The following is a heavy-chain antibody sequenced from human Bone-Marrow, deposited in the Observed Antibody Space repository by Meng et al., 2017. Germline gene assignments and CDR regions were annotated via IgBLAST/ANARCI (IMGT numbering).Heavy chain of an antibody. V-gene: IGHV3-74*01. CDR1: GFTFISNV. J-gene: IGHJ4*02. D-gene: IGHD6-19*01. CDR2: INSDGIST. CDR3: AMAVTGTKNRLVY. Sequence: QVLEVGWCLFHSWGHCVVSCAASGFTFISNVMQWVRQAPVKGLVWVARINSDGISTIYADSVKGRFTISRENSKNSLYLQMNSLRAEDTAVYYCAMAVTGTKNRLVYWGQGTLVTVSS.